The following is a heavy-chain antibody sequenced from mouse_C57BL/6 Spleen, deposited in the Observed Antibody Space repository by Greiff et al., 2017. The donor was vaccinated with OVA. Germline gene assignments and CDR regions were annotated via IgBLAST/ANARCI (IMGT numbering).Heavy chain of an antibody. CDR3: ARDSSGEAY. J-gene: IGHJ3*01. Sequence: QVQLKEPGAELVKPGASVKLSCKASGYTFTSYWMHWVKQRPGQGLEWIGMIHPNSGSTNYNEKFKSKATLTVDKSSSTAYMQLSSLTSEDSAVYYCARDSSGEAYWGQGTLVTVSA. V-gene: IGHV1-64*01. D-gene: IGHD3-2*02. CDR1: GYTFTSYW. CDR2: IHPNSGST.